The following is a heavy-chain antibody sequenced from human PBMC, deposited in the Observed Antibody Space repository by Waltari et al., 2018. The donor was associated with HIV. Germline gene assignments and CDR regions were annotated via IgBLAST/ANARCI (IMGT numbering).Heavy chain of an antibody. Sequence: EVQLVESGGGLVKPGGSLRLSCVVSGFTFRSYSMNWVRQAPGKGLEWVSSIRSSGSYIYYADSLKGRFTISRDNAKNSLYLQMNSLRAEDTAVYYSARVWYSSSRGEPDYWGQGALVTVSS. CDR2: IRSSGSYI. J-gene: IGHJ4*02. CDR1: GFTFRSYS. V-gene: IGHV3-21*01. D-gene: IGHD6-13*01. CDR3: ARVWYSSSRGEPDY.